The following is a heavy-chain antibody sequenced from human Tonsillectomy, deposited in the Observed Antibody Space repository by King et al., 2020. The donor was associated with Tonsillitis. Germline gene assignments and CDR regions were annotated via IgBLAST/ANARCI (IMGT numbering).Heavy chain of an antibody. CDR3: AKDMDFSNGGGNDAFDI. CDR1: GFTFHDYA. V-gene: IGHV3-9*01. CDR2: ISWNGGSF. Sequence: VQLVESGGGLVQPGRSLRLSCAASGFTFHDYAMHWVRHAPGRGLEWVSGISWNGGSFAYADSVKGRFTISRDNAKDSLYLDMNSLRPEDTALYYCAKDMDFSNGGGNDAFDIWGQGTMVTVSS. J-gene: IGHJ3*02. D-gene: IGHD4-11*01.